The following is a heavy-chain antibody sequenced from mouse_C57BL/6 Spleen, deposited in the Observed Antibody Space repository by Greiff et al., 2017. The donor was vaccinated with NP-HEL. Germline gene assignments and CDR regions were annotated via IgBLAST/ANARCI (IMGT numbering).Heavy chain of an antibody. V-gene: IGHV1-64*01. CDR1: GYTFTSYW. J-gene: IGHJ3*01. D-gene: IGHD6-2*01. Sequence: QVQLQQPGAELVKPGASVKLSCKASGYTFTSYWMHWVKQRPGQGLEWIGMIHPNSGSTNYNEKFKSKATLTVDKSSSTAYMQLSSLTSEDSAVYYCARESELSWFAYWGQGTLVTVSA. CDR3: ARESELSWFAY. CDR2: IHPNSGST.